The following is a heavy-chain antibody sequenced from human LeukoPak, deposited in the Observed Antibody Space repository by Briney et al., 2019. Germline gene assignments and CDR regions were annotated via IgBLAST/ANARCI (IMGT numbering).Heavy chain of an antibody. CDR2: ITTYTGNT. CDR3: ARRACTSCPFDY. Sequence: ASVKVSCKASGYTFTSYGIGWVRQAPGQGLEWMGWITTYTGNTYYAQKLQGRVTMATDTSTSTAYMVLGSLRSDDTAVYYCARRACTSCPFDYWGQGTLVTVSS. D-gene: IGHD2-2*01. V-gene: IGHV1-18*01. CDR1: GYTFTSYG. J-gene: IGHJ4*02.